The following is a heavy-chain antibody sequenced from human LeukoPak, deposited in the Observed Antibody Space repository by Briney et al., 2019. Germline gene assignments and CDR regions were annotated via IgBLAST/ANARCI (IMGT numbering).Heavy chain of an antibody. Sequence: SETLSLTCTVSGGSISSYYWSWIRQPAGKGLEWIGRIYTSGSTNYNPSLKSRVTMSVDTSKNQFSLKLSSVTAADTAVYYCARVINDVVVPAAIRHYYYYYYYMDVWGKGTTVTVSS. CDR1: GGSISSYY. CDR2: IYTSGST. D-gene: IGHD2-2*02. CDR3: ARVINDVVVPAAIRHYYYYYYYMDV. V-gene: IGHV4-4*07. J-gene: IGHJ6*03.